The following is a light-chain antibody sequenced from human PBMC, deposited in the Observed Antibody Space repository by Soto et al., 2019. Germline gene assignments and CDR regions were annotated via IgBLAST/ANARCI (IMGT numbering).Light chain of an antibody. V-gene: IGLV3-1*01. CDR2: QDS. CDR1: KLGDKY. Sequence: SYELTQPPSVSVSPGQTASITCSGDKLGDKYACWYQQKPGQSPVLVIYQDSKRPSGIPERLSGSNSGNTATLTISGTQAMDEADYCCQAWDSSTGVFGTGTKVTVL. J-gene: IGLJ1*01. CDR3: QAWDSSTGV.